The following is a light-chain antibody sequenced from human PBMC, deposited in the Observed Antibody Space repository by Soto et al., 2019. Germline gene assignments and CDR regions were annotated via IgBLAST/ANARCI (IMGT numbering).Light chain of an antibody. V-gene: IGLV1-44*01. CDR1: SSNIGSKT. Sequence: QSVLTQPPSASGTPGQRVTISCSGSSSNIGSKTVNWYQQVPGTVPQLLIYNSYQRPSGVPDRFSGSKSGTSASLAISGLQSEDEADYYCSAWDASLNGYVFGTGTKLTVL. CDR2: NSY. CDR3: SAWDASLNGYV. J-gene: IGLJ1*01.